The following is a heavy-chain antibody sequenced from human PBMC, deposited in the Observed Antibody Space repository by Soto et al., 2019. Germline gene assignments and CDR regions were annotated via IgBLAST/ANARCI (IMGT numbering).Heavy chain of an antibody. J-gene: IGHJ4*02. V-gene: IGHV3-66*01. CDR2: IYSGGST. CDR3: ARISRSISSRLDY. Sequence: PGGSLRLSCAASGFTVSSNYMSWVRQAPGKGLEWVSVIYSGGSTYYADSVKGRSTISRDNSKNTLYLQMNSLRAEDTAVYYCARISRSISSRLDYWGQGTLVTVSS. CDR1: GFTVSSNY. D-gene: IGHD6-6*01.